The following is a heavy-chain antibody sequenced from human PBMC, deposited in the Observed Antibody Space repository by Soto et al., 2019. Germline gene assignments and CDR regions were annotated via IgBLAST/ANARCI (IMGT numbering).Heavy chain of an antibody. D-gene: IGHD5-12*01. CDR1: GGSVSSGDYF. J-gene: IGHJ4*02. Sequence: SETLSLTCTVSGGSVSSGDYFWSWIRQPPGKGLEWIGYIYDSGSSYYNPSLKSRVTTSVDTSKNQFSLKLRSVTAADTAMYYCAREKGYISGPKNFDSWGQGTLVTVSS. CDR3: AREKGYISGPKNFDS. V-gene: IGHV4-30-4*01. CDR2: IYDSGSS.